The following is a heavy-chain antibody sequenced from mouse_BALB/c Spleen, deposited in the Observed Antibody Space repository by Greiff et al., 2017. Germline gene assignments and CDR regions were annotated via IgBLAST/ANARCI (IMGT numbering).Heavy chain of an antibody. CDR2: IWGDGST. CDR1: GFSLTGYG. Sequence: VHLVESGPGLVAPSQSLSITCTVSGFSLTGYGVNWVRQPPGKGLEWLGMIWGDGSTDYNSALKSRLSISKDNSKSQVFLKMNSLQTDDTARYYCARGRGSSYGYFDVWGAGTTVTVAS. J-gene: IGHJ1*01. CDR3: ARGRGSSYGYFDV. D-gene: IGHD1-1*01. V-gene: IGHV2-6-7*01.